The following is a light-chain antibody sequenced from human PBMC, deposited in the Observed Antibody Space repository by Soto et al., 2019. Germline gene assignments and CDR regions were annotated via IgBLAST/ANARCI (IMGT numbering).Light chain of an antibody. CDR1: SSNIGAGYD. V-gene: IGLV1-40*01. Sequence: QSVLTQPPSVSGAPGQRVTISCTGSSSNIGAGYDVHWYQHLPATAPKLLIYRNNNRPSGVPDRFSGSKSGTSASLAITGLHADDEADYYCQSYDSSLSVVFGGGTKLTVL. CDR3: QSYDSSLSVV. J-gene: IGLJ2*01. CDR2: RNN.